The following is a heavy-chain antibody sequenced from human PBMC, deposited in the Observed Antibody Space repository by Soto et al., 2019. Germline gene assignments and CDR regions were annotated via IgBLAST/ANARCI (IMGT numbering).Heavy chain of an antibody. V-gene: IGHV1-69*02. CDR1: GGTFSSYT. CDR2: IIPILGIA. D-gene: IGHD3-10*01. Sequence: SVKVSCKASGGTFSSYTISWVRQAPGQGLEWMGRIIPILGIANYAQKFQGRVTITADKSTSTAYMELSSLRSEDTAVYYCARSGWFGEYYYYYGMDVWGQGTTVTVSS. J-gene: IGHJ6*02. CDR3: ARSGWFGEYYYYYGMDV.